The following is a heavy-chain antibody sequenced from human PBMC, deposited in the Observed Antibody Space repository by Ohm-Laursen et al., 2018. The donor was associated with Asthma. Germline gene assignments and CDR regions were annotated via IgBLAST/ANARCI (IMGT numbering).Heavy chain of an antibody. CDR3: AKVGLTYYNAMDV. Sequence: SLRLSCAAPGFTFSSYVMHWVRQAPGKGLEWVAVISYDGSNKYYADSVKGRFTTSRDNSKSTMYLQMNSLRAEDTAVYYCAKVGLTYYNAMDVWGQGTTVTVSS. CDR2: ISYDGSNK. V-gene: IGHV3-30*18. D-gene: IGHD4/OR15-4a*01. J-gene: IGHJ6*02. CDR1: GFTFSSYV.